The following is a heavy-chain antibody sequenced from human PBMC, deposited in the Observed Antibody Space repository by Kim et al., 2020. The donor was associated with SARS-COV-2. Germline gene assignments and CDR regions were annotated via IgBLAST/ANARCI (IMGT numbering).Heavy chain of an antibody. D-gene: IGHD5-12*01. CDR1: GYSLDELP. Sequence: ASVKVSCRVSGYSLDELPIHWVRQSPGKGLEWMGGFDPEDGETVYAQKFQGRVSMTEDTSTDTAHMELTTLRSDDAAVHYCVATLSTGHAFDIWGQGTMVTVSA. J-gene: IGHJ3*02. V-gene: IGHV1-24*01. CDR2: FDPEDGET. CDR3: VATLSTGHAFDI.